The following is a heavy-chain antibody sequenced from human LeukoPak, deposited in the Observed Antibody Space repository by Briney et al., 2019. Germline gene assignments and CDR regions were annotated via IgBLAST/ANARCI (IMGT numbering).Heavy chain of an antibody. D-gene: IGHD3-9*01. V-gene: IGHV3-33*01. J-gene: IGHJ4*02. CDR3: ATDQRYAFDY. Sequence: PGGSLRLSCAASGFTFSNYDMHWVRQAPGKGLEWVAVIWFDGSNKFYADSVKGRFTISRDDGKNTLYLHMNSLRDDDTAVYYCATDQRYAFDYWGQGILVTVSS. CDR2: IWFDGSNK. CDR1: GFTFSNYD.